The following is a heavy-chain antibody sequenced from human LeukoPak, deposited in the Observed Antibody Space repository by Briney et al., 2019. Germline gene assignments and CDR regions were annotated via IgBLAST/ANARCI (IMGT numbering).Heavy chain of an antibody. CDR3: ARGSWERESLDY. D-gene: IGHD1-26*01. Sequence: SETLSLTCTASGGSISSYYWSWIRQPAGKGLEWIGRIYTSGSTNYNPSLKSRVTMSVDTSKNQFSLKLSSVTAADTAVYYCARGSWERESLDYWGQGTLVTVSS. CDR2: IYTSGST. CDR1: GGSISSYY. V-gene: IGHV4-4*07. J-gene: IGHJ4*02.